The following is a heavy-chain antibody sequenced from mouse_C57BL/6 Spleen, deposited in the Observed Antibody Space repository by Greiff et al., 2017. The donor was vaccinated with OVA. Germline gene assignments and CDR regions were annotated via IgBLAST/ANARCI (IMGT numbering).Heavy chain of an antibody. CDR2: INPGSGGT. CDR1: GYAFTNYL. CDR3: ARDSSGYVGFAY. V-gene: IGHV1-54*01. Sequence: QVQLQQSGAELVRPGTSVKVSCKASGYAFTNYLIEWVKQRPGQGLEWIGVINPGSGGTNYNEKFKGKATMTADKSSSTAYMQRSSLTSEDSAVYFCARDSSGYVGFAYWGQGTLVTVSA. J-gene: IGHJ3*01. D-gene: IGHD3-2*02.